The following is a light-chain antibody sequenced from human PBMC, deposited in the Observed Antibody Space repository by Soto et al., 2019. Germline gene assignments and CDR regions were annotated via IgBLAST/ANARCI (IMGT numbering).Light chain of an antibody. Sequence: QSALTQPPSVSGSPGQSVTISCIGTSSDVGGYDRVSWYQQPPGTAPKLMIYEVTNRPSGVPDRFSGSRSGKTASLTISGLQAEDEADYYCTSYTTNSTWVSGGGTKLTVL. CDR1: SSDVGGYDR. J-gene: IGLJ3*02. V-gene: IGLV2-18*02. CDR3: TSYTTNSTWV. CDR2: EVT.